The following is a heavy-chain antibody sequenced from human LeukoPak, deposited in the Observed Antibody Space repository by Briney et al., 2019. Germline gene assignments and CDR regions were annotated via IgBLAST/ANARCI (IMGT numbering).Heavy chain of an antibody. J-gene: IGHJ4*02. Sequence: SETLSLTCTVSGGSISSYYWSWIRQPPGKGLEWIGYIYYSGSTNYNPSLKSRVTISVDTSKNQFSLKLSSVTAADTAVYYCASQYGDYVADYYFDYWGQGTLVTVSS. CDR3: ASQYGDYVADYYFDY. V-gene: IGHV4-59*01. CDR2: IYYSGST. CDR1: GGSISSYY. D-gene: IGHD4-17*01.